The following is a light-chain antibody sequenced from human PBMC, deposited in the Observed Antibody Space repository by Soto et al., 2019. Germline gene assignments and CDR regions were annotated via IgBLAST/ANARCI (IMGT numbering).Light chain of an antibody. J-gene: IGKJ1*01. CDR3: MQALQTLWT. CDR1: ESLLQSNGYNS. CDR2: LGS. V-gene: IGKV2-28*01. Sequence: DVAMSQSPLSLPVSLGEPASMSCRVSESLLQSNGYNSLDWYLQKPGQSPQLLIYLGSNRASGVPDRFSGSGSGTDFTLKISRVEAEDVGVYYCMQALQTLWTFGQGTKVDI.